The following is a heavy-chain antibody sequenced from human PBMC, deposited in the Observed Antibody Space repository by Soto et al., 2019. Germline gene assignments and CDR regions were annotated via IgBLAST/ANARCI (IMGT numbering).Heavy chain of an antibody. J-gene: IGHJ4*02. CDR2: IFSNDEK. V-gene: IGHV2-26*01. Sequence: GPTLVNPTETLTLTCTVSGFSLSNPRMGVSWIRQPPGKALEWLAHIFSNDEKSYSTSLKSRLTISRDTSKSQVVLTMTNMDPVDTATYYCARIQRISMIVVSKPYFDYWGQGALVTVSS. CDR3: ARIQRISMIVVSKPYFDY. CDR1: GFSLSNPRMG. D-gene: IGHD3-22*01.